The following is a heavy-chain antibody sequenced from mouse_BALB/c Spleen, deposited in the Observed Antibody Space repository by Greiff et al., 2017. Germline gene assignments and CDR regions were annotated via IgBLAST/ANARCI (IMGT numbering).Heavy chain of an antibody. Sequence: DVMLVESGGGLVKPGGSLKLSCAASGFTFSDYYMYWVRQTPEKRLEWVATISDGGSYTYYPDSVKGRFTISRDNAKNNLYLQMSSLKSEDTAMYYCARVSYYGSSYVDYWGQGTTLTVSS. D-gene: IGHD1-1*01. V-gene: IGHV5-4*02. CDR3: ARVSYYGSSYVDY. CDR1: GFTFSDYY. CDR2: ISDGGSYT. J-gene: IGHJ2*01.